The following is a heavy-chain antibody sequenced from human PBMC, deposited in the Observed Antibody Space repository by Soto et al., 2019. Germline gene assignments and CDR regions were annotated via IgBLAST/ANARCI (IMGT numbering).Heavy chain of an antibody. Sequence: GESLKISCKGSVYTFTTFWISWVRQMPGKGLEWMGRIDPSDSYTNYSPSFQGHVTISADKSISTAYLQWGSLKASDTAIYYCARLYCSSTTCDSWFDPWGQGTLVTVSS. D-gene: IGHD2-2*01. CDR1: VYTFTTFW. V-gene: IGHV5-10-1*01. CDR3: ARLYCSSTTCDSWFDP. J-gene: IGHJ5*02. CDR2: IDPSDSYT.